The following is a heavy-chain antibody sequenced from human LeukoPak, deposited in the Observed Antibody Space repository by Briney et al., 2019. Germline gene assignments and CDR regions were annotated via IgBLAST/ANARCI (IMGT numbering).Heavy chain of an antibody. CDR1: GGSFSGYY. Sequence: SETLSLTCAVYGGSFSGYYWSWIRQPPGKGLEWIGEINHSGSTNYNPSLKGRVTISVDTSKNQFSLKLSSVTAADTAVYYCARDGLRARQWLDYWGQGTLVTVSS. J-gene: IGHJ4*02. D-gene: IGHD6-19*01. CDR3: ARDGLRARQWLDY. V-gene: IGHV4-34*01. CDR2: INHSGST.